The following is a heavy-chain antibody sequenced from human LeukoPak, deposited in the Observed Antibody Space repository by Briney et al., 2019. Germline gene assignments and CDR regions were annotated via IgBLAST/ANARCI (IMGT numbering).Heavy chain of an antibody. D-gene: IGHD1-26*01. J-gene: IGHJ4*02. V-gene: IGHV3-21*01. CDR3: ATLMVGPTDPHDY. CDR2: ISRSSSHR. Sequence: GGSLRLSCTASGFTLSTYSMNWVRQAPGKGLEWLSSISRSSSHRYYADSVKGRFTISRDNARNSVDLHLKSLRAEDTAVYYCATLMVGPTDPHDYWGQGTQVSVSS. CDR1: GFTLSTYS.